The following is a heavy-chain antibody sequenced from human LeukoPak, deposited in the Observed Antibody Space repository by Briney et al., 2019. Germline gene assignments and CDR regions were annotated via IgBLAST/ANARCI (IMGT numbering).Heavy chain of an antibody. CDR2: IIPIFGTA. CDR3: ARDLFYKKDSSGYG. CDR1: GGTFSSYA. V-gene: IGHV1-69*13. Sequence: GASVKVSCKASGGTFSSYAISWVRQAPGQGLEWMGGIIPIFGTANYAQKFQGRVTITADESTSTAYMELSSLRSEDTAVYYCARDLFYKKDSSGYGWGQGTLATVSS. J-gene: IGHJ4*02. D-gene: IGHD3-22*01.